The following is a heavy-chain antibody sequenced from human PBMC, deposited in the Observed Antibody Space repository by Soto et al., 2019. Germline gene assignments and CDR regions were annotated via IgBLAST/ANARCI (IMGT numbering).Heavy chain of an antibody. V-gene: IGHV4-61*03. CDR3: AREIPRDGYNFGPGAMDV. CDR1: RGSGRSDNYY. CDR2: ISNTGNT. D-gene: IGHD5-12*01. J-gene: IGHJ6*02. Sequence: PSETLSLTCAVSRGSGRSDNYYWTWIRQTPGKGLEWLGFISNTGNTKYNPSLKSRVTISLDTSKNHFSLRLTSVTAADTAVYFCAREIPRDGYNFGPGAMDVRGQGTTLTVSS.